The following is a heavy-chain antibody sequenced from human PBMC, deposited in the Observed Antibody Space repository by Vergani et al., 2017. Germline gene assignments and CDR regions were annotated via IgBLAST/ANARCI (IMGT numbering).Heavy chain of an antibody. D-gene: IGHD2-2*01. Sequence: QVQLVQSGAEVKKPGASVKVSCKASGYTFTGYYMHWVRQAPGQGLEWMGWINPNSGGTNYAQKFQGRVTMTRDTSTSTAYMELRSLRSDDTAVYYCARARYQGDYYYYMDVWGKGTTVTVSS. CDR2: INPNSGGT. CDR3: ARARYQGDYYYYMDV. J-gene: IGHJ6*03. V-gene: IGHV1-2*02. CDR1: GYTFTGYY.